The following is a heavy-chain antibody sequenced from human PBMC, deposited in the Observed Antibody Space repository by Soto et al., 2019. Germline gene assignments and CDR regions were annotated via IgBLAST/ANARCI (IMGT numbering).Heavy chain of an antibody. D-gene: IGHD5-18*01. CDR2: ISYDGGLQ. CDR1: GFTFTSYG. CDR3: VSDRGYGHASVPYS. Sequence: QAHLVESGGGVVQPGRSLRLSCAASGFTFTSYGMHWVRQAPGTRLEWVAVISYDGGLQHYADSVKGRFTISRDNSKNMVLRHMNSLRAEVAAVYYCVSDRGYGHASVPYSWGPGALISVSS. J-gene: IGHJ4*02. V-gene: IGHV3-30*03.